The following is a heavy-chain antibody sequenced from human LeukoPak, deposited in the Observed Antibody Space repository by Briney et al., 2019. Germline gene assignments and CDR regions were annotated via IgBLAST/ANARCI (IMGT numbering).Heavy chain of an antibody. J-gene: IGHJ4*02. CDR1: GFTFGSYA. CDR2: ISYDGSNK. CDR3: AKHYSEYISSSSPFDY. V-gene: IGHV3-30-3*02. D-gene: IGHD6-6*01. Sequence: GGSLRLSCAASGFTFGSYAMHWVRQAPGKGLEWVAVISYDGSNKYYADSVKGRFTIPRDNSKNTLYLQMNSLRAEDTAVYYCAKHYSEYISSSSPFDYWGQGTLVTVSS.